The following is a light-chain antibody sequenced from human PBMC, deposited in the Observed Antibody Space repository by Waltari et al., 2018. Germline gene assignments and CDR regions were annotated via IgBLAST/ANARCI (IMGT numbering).Light chain of an antibody. Sequence: QSALTQPPSASGSPGQSVTISCTGTSSDVGGYNYVSWYQQNPGKAPKLMIYEVTKRPSWVPVLFLGSNFGNTAALTVSGLQTEDEADYYCSSYAGGSWVFGGGTKLTVL. CDR2: EVT. CDR3: SSYAGGSWV. J-gene: IGLJ3*02. V-gene: IGLV2-8*01. CDR1: SSDVGGYNY.